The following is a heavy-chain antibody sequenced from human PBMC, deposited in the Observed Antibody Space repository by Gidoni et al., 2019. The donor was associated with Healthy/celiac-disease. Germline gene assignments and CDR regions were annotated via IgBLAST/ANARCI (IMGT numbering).Heavy chain of an antibody. Sequence: QVQLQESGPGLVKPSETLSLTCTVSGGSISSYYWSWIRQPPGKGLEWIGYIYYSGSTNYNPSLKSRVTISVDTSKNQFYLKLSSVTAADTAVYYCARGREYYDSSPSDAFDIWGQGTMVTVSS. V-gene: IGHV4-59*01. CDR1: GGSISSYY. D-gene: IGHD3-22*01. CDR2: IYYSGST. CDR3: ARGREYYDSSPSDAFDI. J-gene: IGHJ3*02.